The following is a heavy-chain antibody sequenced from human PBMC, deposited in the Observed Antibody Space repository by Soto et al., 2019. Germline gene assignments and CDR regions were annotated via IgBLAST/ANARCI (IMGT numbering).Heavy chain of an antibody. CDR2: ISYDGSNK. J-gene: IGHJ6*02. CDR1: GFTFSSYG. V-gene: IGHV3-30*18. Sequence: QVQLVESGGGVVQPGRSLRLSCAASGFTFSSYGMHWVRQAPGKGLEWVAVISYDGSNKYYADSVKGRFTISRDNSKNTRYLQMNSLRAEDTAVYYCAKGDEVLVPAAMVYYGMDVWGQGTTVTVSS. CDR3: AKGDEVLVPAAMVYYGMDV. D-gene: IGHD2-2*01.